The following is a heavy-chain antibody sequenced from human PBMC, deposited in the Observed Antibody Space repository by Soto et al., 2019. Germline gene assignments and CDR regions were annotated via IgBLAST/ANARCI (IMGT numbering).Heavy chain of an antibody. Sequence: ASVKVSCDASGYSFTNNDVRWVRPATGQGLEWMGWMNPGSGDTGYAQKFQGRVTMTRDISIATAYMELSSLRSDDTAIYYCARMETFGSLNWFDPWGQGTLVTVSS. D-gene: IGHD3-16*01. CDR1: GYSFTNND. CDR3: ARMETFGSLNWFDP. J-gene: IGHJ5*02. V-gene: IGHV1-8*01. CDR2: MNPGSGDT.